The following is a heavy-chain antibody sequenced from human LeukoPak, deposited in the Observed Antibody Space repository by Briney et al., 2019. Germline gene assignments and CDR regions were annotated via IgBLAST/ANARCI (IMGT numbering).Heavy chain of an antibody. Sequence: SETLSLTCTVPDGSMSNSFWNCVRQPPGKGREWIAYFHTSGSTNYNPPCKSRVTLSVDTSKIQFSLRLNSVTASDTAVYYCANSYDGKIVPFDNRGQGTLVTVSS. V-gene: IGHV4-4*09. CDR1: DGSMSNSF. CDR2: FHTSGST. CDR3: ANSYDGKIVPFDN. J-gene: IGHJ4*02. D-gene: IGHD4-23*01.